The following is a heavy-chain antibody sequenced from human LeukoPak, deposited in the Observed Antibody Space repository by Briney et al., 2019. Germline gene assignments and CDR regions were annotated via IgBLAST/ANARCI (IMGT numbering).Heavy chain of an antibody. CDR1: GGTFSSYT. Sequence: SVKVSCKASGGTFSSYTISWVRQAPGQGLEWMGGIIPIFGTANYAQKFQGRVTITTDESTSTAYMELSSLRSEDTAVYYCARGIIPEPAYYYYYYYMDVWGKGTTVTVSS. CDR2: IIPIFGTA. V-gene: IGHV1-69*05. J-gene: IGHJ6*03. CDR3: ARGIIPEPAYYYYYYYMDV. D-gene: IGHD1-14*01.